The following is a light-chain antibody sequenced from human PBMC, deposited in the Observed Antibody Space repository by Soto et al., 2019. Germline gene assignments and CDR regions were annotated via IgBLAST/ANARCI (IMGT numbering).Light chain of an antibody. CDR3: AAWDDSLNGLYV. J-gene: IGLJ1*01. V-gene: IGLV1-44*01. CDR2: NSN. Sequence: QSVLTQPPSVSAAPGQKVTISCSGSTSNIGNNYVSWFQQLPGTAPKLLIYNSNQRPSGVPDRFSGSKSGTSASLAISGLQSEDEADYYCAAWDDSLNGLYVFGTGTKVTVL. CDR1: TSNIGNNY.